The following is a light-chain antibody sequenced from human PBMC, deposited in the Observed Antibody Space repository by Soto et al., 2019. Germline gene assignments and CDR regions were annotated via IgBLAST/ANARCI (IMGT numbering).Light chain of an antibody. J-gene: IGLJ2*01. CDR1: SSNIGKNS. CDR3: ATWDRSLSAV. CDR2: DNN. V-gene: IGLV1-51*01. Sequence: QSVLTQPPSLSAAAGQKVTISCSGGSSNIGKNSVSWYQQLPGTAPKLLIYDNNERPSEIPDRFSGSKSGTSATLVITGLQTGDEANYYCATWDRSLSAVFGGGTKLTVL.